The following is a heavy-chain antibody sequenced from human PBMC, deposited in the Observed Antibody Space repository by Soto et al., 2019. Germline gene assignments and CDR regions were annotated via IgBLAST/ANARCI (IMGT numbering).Heavy chain of an antibody. J-gene: IGHJ6*03. D-gene: IGHD4-4*01. CDR1: GYTFSSYG. Sequence: ASVKVSCKASGYTFSSYGIGWVRQAPGQGLEWMGWISAYNGKTHYSQNFQGKVTMTTDASTSTAYMELRTLRSDDTAVYYCAKADSNYAGRFSYYYMDVWGNGTLVTVSS. V-gene: IGHV1-18*04. CDR2: ISAYNGKT. CDR3: AKADSNYAGRFSYYYMDV.